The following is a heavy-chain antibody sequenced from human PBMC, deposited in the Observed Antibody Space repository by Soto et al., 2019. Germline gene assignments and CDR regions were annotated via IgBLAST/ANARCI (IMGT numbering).Heavy chain of an antibody. V-gene: IGHV1-46*01. CDR3: APSPARACSIIIERTIWLAL. J-gene: IGHJ2*01. CDR2: VSPNGGST. D-gene: IGHD3-16*02. CDR1: GYTFTAYG. Sequence: ASVKVSCKTSGYTFTAYGISWVRQAPGQGLEWMGIVSPNGGSTRFAQTFQGRITMTRDTSTSTVYMELRSLRSDDTAVYYCAPSPARACSIIIERTIWLALW.